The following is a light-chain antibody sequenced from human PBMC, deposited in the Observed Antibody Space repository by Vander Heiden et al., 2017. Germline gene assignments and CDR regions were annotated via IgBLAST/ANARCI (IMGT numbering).Light chain of an antibody. CDR3: QHEDNFPIA. CDR1: QGISNY. Sequence: VIWMTQSPSLLSASTGDRVTISCRMSQGISNYLAWYQQKPGKAPELLISAASTLQSGVPSRFSGSGSGTYFTLTISCLQSEDFATYYCQHEDNFPIAFGQGTKLEIK. J-gene: IGKJ2*01. V-gene: IGKV1D-8*01. CDR2: AAS.